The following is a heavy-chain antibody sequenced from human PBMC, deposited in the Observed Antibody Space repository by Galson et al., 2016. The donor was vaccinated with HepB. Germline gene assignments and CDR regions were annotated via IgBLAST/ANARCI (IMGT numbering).Heavy chain of an antibody. V-gene: IGHV4-61*01. CDR1: GDSVSSGPYY. D-gene: IGHD3-10*01. J-gene: IGHJ4*02. Sequence: SETLSLTCTVSGDSVSSGPYYWSWIRQPPGKGLEWIGYIYYSGSANYNPSLKSRVTISVDTSKIQFSLRLRSVTAADTAVYFCARWFGKSFQFDLWGQGSVVTVSS. CDR2: IYYSGSA. CDR3: ARWFGKSFQFDL.